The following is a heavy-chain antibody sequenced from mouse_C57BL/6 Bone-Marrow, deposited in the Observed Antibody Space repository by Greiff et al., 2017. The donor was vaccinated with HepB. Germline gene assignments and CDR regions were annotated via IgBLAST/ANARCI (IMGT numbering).Heavy chain of an antibody. V-gene: IGHV1-81*01. D-gene: IGHD1-1*01. Sequence: LVESGAELARPGASVKLSCKASGYTFTSYGISWVKQRTGQGLEWIGEIYPRSGNTYYNEKFKGKATLTADKSSSTAYMEIRSLTSEDSAVYFCASSYYYGSSYLYWGQGTTLTVSS. CDR1: GYTFTSYG. CDR3: ASSYYYGSSYLY. J-gene: IGHJ2*01. CDR2: IYPRSGNT.